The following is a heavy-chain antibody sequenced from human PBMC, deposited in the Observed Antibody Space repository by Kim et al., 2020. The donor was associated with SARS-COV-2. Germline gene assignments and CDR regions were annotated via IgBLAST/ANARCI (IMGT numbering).Heavy chain of an antibody. Sequence: GGSLRLSCAVSGFTFSDHYMDWVRQAPGKGLEWVGRIRNKANSYTTEYAASVKGRFTISRDDSQNSVYLQMNSLKTEDTAVYYCARDLQSWLRHMWGQG. V-gene: IGHV3-72*01. D-gene: IGHD5-12*01. CDR1: GFTFSDHY. CDR2: IRNKANSYTT. J-gene: IGHJ4*02. CDR3: ARDLQSWLRHM.